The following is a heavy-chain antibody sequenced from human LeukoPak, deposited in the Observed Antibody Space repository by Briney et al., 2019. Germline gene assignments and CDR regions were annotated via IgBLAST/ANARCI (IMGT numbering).Heavy chain of an antibody. CDR3: ARVGENTIFGVVMDYYYYYGMDV. J-gene: IGHJ6*02. D-gene: IGHD3-3*01. V-gene: IGHV1-18*01. CDR2: ISPFNGNT. Sequence: ASVKVSCKASGYIFTSYGISWVRQAPGQGLESMGWISPFNGNTKYVQKFQGRVTMTTDTSTSTAYLELRSLRSDDTAVYYCARVGENTIFGVVMDYYYYYGMDVWGQGTTVTVS. CDR1: GYIFTSYG.